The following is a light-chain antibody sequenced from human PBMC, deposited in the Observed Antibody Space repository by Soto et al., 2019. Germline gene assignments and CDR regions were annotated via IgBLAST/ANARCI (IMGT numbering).Light chain of an antibody. J-gene: IGKJ5*01. CDR3: QQSDSSVT. CDR2: DAS. CDR1: QSVSSLF. Sequence: IVLTQSPGTLSLSPGERATLSCRASQSVSSLFLAWYQQKPGQSPTLLIYDASTRATGVPDRFSGSGFGTDFTLTISRLEPEDFAVYYCQQSDSSVTFGQGTRLEIK. V-gene: IGKV3-20*01.